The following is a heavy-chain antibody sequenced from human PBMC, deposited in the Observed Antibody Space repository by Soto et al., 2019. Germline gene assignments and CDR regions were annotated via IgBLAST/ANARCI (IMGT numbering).Heavy chain of an antibody. CDR2: INPSGGST. Sequence: QVQLVQSGAEVKKPGASVKVSCKASGYTFTSYYMHWVRQAPGQGLEWMGIINPSGGSTSYAQKFQGLVTMTRDTSTSTVYMELSSLRSEATSVYYCASRGESYDSSGYYSETCDYGGQGTLVTVSS. V-gene: IGHV1-46*03. CDR3: ASRGESYDSSGYYSETCDY. J-gene: IGHJ4*02. D-gene: IGHD3-22*01. CDR1: GYTFTSYY.